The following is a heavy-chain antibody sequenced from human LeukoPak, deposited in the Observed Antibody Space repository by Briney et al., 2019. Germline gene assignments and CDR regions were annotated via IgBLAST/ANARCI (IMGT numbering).Heavy chain of an antibody. CDR2: IQYSGDT. J-gene: IGHJ5*02. CDR1: GGSIRSNTYY. V-gene: IGHV4-39*07. CDR3: ARESLTWLQSRTSWFDP. D-gene: IGHD5-24*01. Sequence: SETLSLTCTVSGGSIRSNTYYWGWIRQPPGKGLEWIGNIQYSGDTYYNPSLKSRVTISVDTSKNQFSLKLSSVTAADTAVYYCARESLTWLQSRTSWFDPWGQGTLVTVSS.